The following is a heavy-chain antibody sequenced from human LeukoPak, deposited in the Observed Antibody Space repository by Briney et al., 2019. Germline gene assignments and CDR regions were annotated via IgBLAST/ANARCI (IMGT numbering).Heavy chain of an antibody. CDR3: ARSIYGSGSYNSSYYYYYGMDV. CDR1: GGSFSGYY. V-gene: IGHV4-34*01. CDR2: INHSGST. J-gene: IGHJ6*02. D-gene: IGHD3-10*01. Sequence: SETLSLTCAVYGGSFSGYYWSWIRQPPGKGLEWIGEINHSGSTNYNPSLKSRVTISVDTSKNQFSLKLSSVTAADTAVYYCARSIYGSGSYNSSYYYYYGMDVWGQGTTVTVSS.